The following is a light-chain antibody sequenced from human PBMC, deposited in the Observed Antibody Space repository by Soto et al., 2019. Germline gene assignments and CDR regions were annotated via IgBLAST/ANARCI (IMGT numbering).Light chain of an antibody. J-gene: IGKJ4*01. CDR2: WAS. Sequence: DIVMTQSPDSLAVSLGERATINCESSQSVLYSSNNNNYLAWHQQKPGQPPKLLIYWASTRESGVPDRFSGSGSGTDFTLTISTLQAEDVAVYYCQQYYSIPPSFGGGTKVEIK. CDR1: QSVLYSSNNNNY. CDR3: QQYYSIPPS. V-gene: IGKV4-1*01.